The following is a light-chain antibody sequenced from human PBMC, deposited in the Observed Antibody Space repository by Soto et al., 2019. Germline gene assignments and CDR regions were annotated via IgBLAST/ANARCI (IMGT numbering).Light chain of an antibody. CDR3: FPFTTTSTHV. CDR1: SSDIGAYDY. CDR2: EVN. J-gene: IGLJ1*01. Sequence: QSALTQPASLSGSPGQSITISCTGTSSDIGAYDYVSWFQQHPGKAPKLMTSEVNNRPSGVSNRFSGSKSGNTAYLTISGLQVEDEAEYFCFPFTTTSTHVLGTGTKVTVL. V-gene: IGLV2-14*01.